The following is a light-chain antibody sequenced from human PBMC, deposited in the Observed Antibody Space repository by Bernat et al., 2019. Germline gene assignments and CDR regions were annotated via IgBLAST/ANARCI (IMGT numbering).Light chain of an antibody. V-gene: IGLV2-11*01. J-gene: IGLJ1*01. CDR1: SSDVGAYNY. CDR2: DVN. Sequence: QSALTQPRSASGSPGQSVSIFCTGTSSDVGAYNYVSWYQQHPGKAPKLMIYDVNLRPSGVPDRFSGSKSGNTASLTISGLQAEDEADYFCCSYAGSYSFVFGTGTEVTVL. CDR3: CSYAGSYSFV.